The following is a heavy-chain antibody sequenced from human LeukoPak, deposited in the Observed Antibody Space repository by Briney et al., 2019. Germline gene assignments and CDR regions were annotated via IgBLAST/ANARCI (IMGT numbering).Heavy chain of an antibody. Sequence: ASVKVSCKASGYTFTSYDINWVRQAPGQGLEWMGWIGAYNGNTNYAQKLQGRVTMTTDTFTSTAYMELRSLRSDDTAVYYCARDGSGSYYPNWFDLWGQGTLVTVSS. V-gene: IGHV1-18*04. CDR3: ARDGSGSYYPNWFDL. D-gene: IGHD3-10*01. CDR1: GYTFTSYD. CDR2: IGAYNGNT. J-gene: IGHJ5*02.